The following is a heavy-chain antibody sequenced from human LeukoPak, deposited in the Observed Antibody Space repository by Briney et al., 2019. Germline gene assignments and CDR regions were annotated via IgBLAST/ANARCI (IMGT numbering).Heavy chain of an antibody. CDR1: GGSFSGYY. J-gene: IGHJ1*01. CDR3: ARIYSPVPAARGGNFQH. V-gene: IGHV4-34*01. D-gene: IGHD2-2*01. Sequence: SETLSLTCAVYGGSFSGYYCSWIRQPPGKGLEWIGEINHSGSTNYNPSLKSRVTISVDTSKNQFSLKLSSVTAADTAVYYCARIYSPVPAARGGNFQHWARAPWSPSPQ. CDR2: INHSGST.